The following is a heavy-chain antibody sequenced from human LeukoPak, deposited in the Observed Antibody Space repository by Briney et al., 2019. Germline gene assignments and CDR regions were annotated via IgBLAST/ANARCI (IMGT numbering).Heavy chain of an antibody. D-gene: IGHD3-10*01. J-gene: IGHJ4*02. CDR1: GGSFSGYY. CDR3: ARGGLLWFGYGFDY. Sequence: SDTLSLTCAVYGGSFSGYYWSWIRQPPGKGLEWIGEINHSGSTNYNPSLKSRVTISVDTSKNQFSLELSSVTAADTAVYYCARGGLLWFGYGFDYWGQGALVTVSS. V-gene: IGHV4-34*01. CDR2: INHSGST.